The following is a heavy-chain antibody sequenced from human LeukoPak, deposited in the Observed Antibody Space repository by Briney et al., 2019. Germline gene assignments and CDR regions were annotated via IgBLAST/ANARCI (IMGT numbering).Heavy chain of an antibody. J-gene: IGHJ4*01. Sequence: ASVKVSCKASGYTFTSYYMHWVRQAPGQGLEWMGIINPSGGSTSYAQKFQGRVTMTRDTSTSTVYMELSSLRSEDTAVYYCARDSEFGDSGYDLFDYWGQEPWSPSPQ. CDR2: INPSGGST. CDR1: GYTFTSYY. CDR3: ARDSEFGDSGYDLFDY. D-gene: IGHD5-12*01. V-gene: IGHV1-46*01.